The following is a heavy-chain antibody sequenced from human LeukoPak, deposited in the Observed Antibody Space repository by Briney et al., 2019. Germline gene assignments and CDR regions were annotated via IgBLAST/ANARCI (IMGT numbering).Heavy chain of an antibody. J-gene: IGHJ4*02. CDR1: GSSLSTTGVG. Sequence: SGPTLVNPTQTLTLTCTLSGSSLSTTGVGVGWIRQPPGKALEWLALVYWNDDKRYSPSLKSGLTVSKDTSKNQAVLIMTNMDPLDTATYYCAHRMQKARAASFDYWGQGTLVTVSS. D-gene: IGHD6-25*01. CDR2: VYWNDDK. CDR3: AHRMQKARAASFDY. V-gene: IGHV2-5*01.